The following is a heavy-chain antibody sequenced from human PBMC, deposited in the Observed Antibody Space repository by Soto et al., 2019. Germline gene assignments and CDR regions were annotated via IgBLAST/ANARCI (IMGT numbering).Heavy chain of an antibody. CDR1: GYTFTSYG. Sequence: ASVKVSCKASGYTFTSYGISWVRQAPGQGLEWMGWISAYNGNTNYAQKLQGRVTMTTDTSTSTAYMELRSLRSDDTAVYYCARHKKVTIFGVVTWFDPWGQGTLVTVSS. V-gene: IGHV1-18*04. CDR3: ARHKKVTIFGVVTWFDP. CDR2: ISAYNGNT. D-gene: IGHD3-3*01. J-gene: IGHJ5*02.